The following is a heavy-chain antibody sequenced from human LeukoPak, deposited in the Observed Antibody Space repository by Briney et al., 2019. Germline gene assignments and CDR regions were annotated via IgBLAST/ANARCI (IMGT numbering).Heavy chain of an antibody. Sequence: SQTLSLTCTVSGGSISSGGYYWSWIRQHPGKGLEWIGYIYYSGSTYYNPSLKSRVTITVDTSKNQFSLKLSSVTAADTAVYYCARVGGDWFDPWGQGTLVTVSS. J-gene: IGHJ5*02. CDR3: ARVGGDWFDP. CDR2: IYYSGST. V-gene: IGHV4-31*03. D-gene: IGHD1-26*01. CDR1: GGSISSGGYY.